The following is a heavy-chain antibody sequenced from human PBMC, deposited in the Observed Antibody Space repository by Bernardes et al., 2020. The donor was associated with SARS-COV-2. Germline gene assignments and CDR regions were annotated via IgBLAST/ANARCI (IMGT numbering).Heavy chain of an antibody. CDR2: YNPADGET. CDR1: GSTLSFFS. D-gene: IGHD3-3*01. V-gene: IGHV1-24*01. Sequence: ASPKVACKVSGSTLSFFSIHWVRQTPGKGLEWIGGYNPADGETMFAQNLQGRATMSEDTSTDTAYMELTSLKSEDTATYYCAILVRGGAFDAWGQGTKVTVSS. CDR3: AILVRGGAFDA. J-gene: IGHJ3*01.